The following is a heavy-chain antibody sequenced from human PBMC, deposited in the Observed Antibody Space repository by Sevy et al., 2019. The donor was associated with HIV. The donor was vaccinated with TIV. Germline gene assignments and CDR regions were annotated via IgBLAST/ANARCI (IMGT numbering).Heavy chain of an antibody. J-gene: IGHJ4*02. Sequence: SETLSLTCAVYGGSFSGYYWSWIRQPPGKGQDWIGEINHSGSTNYNPSLKGRVTISVDTSKNQFSLRLSSGTAADTAVYYCARNYDSSGYYLGYWGQGTLVTVSS. CDR1: GGSFSGYY. D-gene: IGHD3-22*01. CDR2: INHSGST. CDR3: ARNYDSSGYYLGY. V-gene: IGHV4-34*01.